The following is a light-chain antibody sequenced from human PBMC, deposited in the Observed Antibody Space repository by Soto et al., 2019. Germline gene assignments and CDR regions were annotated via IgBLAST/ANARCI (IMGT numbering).Light chain of an antibody. V-gene: IGLV2-11*01. CDR2: DVS. Sequence: QSALTQPRSVSGSPGQSVTISCTGTSSDVGGYNYVSWYQQHPGKAPKLMIYDVSKRPSGVRDRFSGSKSGNTASLTLSGLQAEDEADYYFCSYAGSYVFGPGAKGTVL. CDR1: SSDVGGYNY. CDR3: CSYAGSYV. J-gene: IGLJ1*01.